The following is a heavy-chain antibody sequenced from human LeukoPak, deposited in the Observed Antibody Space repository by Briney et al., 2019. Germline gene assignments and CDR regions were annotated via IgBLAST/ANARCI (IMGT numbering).Heavy chain of an antibody. Sequence: GGSLRLSCAASGFTFSSYGMHWVRQAPGKGLGWVAFIRYDGSNKYYADSVKGRFTISRDNSKNTLYLQMNSLRAEDTAVYYCAKCPGYYYDSSGYFGLDYWGQGTLVTVSS. CDR1: GFTFSSYG. J-gene: IGHJ4*02. CDR3: AKCPGYYYDSSGYFGLDY. V-gene: IGHV3-30*02. CDR2: IRYDGSNK. D-gene: IGHD3-22*01.